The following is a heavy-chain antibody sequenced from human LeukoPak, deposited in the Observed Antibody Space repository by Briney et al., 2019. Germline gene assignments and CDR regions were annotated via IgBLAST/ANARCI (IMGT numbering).Heavy chain of an antibody. Sequence: GGSLRLSCAASGFTFSSYAMSWVRQPPGKGLEWVSAISGSGGSTYYADSVKGRFTISRDNSKNTLYLQMNSLRAEHTAVYFCAKSPLEWLFSGLYYFDYWGQGTLVTVSS. J-gene: IGHJ4*01. V-gene: IGHV3-23*01. CDR1: GFTFSSYA. CDR3: AKSPLEWLFSGLYYFDY. CDR2: ISGSGGST. D-gene: IGHD3-3*01.